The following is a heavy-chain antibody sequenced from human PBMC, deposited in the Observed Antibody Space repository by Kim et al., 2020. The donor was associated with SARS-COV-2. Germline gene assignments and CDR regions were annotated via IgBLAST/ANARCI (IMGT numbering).Heavy chain of an antibody. J-gene: IGHJ1*01. CDR3: ARDVGIAAAGMRYFQH. Sequence: VKGRFTISRDNAKNSLYLQMNSLRAEDTAVYYCARDVGIAAAGMRYFQHWGQGTLVTVSS. D-gene: IGHD6-13*01. V-gene: IGHV3-21*01.